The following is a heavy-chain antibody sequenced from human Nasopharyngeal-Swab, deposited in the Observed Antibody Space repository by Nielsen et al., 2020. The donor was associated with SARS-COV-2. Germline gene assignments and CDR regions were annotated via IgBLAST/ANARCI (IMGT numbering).Heavy chain of an antibody. V-gene: IGHV4-34*01. D-gene: IGHD6-19*01. CDR3: ARGALAVAGKRVWYFDL. CDR2: INHSGST. Sequence: SETLSLTCAVYGGSFSGYYWSWIRQPPGKGLEWIGEINHSGSTNYNPSLKRRVTISVNTSKNQFSLKLSSVTAADTAVYYCARGALAVAGKRVWYFDLWGRGTLVTVSS. CDR1: GGSFSGYY. J-gene: IGHJ2*01.